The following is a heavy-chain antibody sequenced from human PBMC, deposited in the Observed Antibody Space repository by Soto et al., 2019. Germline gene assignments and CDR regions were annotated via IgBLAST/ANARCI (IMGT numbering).Heavy chain of an antibody. V-gene: IGHV1-69*13. CDR2: IIPIIGTA. D-gene: IGHD2-15*01. CDR3: AREGGPGASFDY. Sequence: SVKGSCKASGYTFTGYYMHWVRQAPGQGLEWMGGIIPIIGTANYAQKFQGRVTITADESTSTAYMELSSLRSEDTAVYYCAREGGPGASFDYWGQGTLVTVAS. CDR1: GYTFTGYY. J-gene: IGHJ4*02.